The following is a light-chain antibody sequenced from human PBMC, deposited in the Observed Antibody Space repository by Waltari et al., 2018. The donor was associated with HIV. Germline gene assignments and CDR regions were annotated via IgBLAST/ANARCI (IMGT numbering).Light chain of an antibody. CDR1: QSVSRN. J-gene: IGKJ2*01. Sequence: IVLTQSPATLSLYPGAIATLSCRASQSVSRNLVWYQQKPGQAPRLLIYDASNRATGIPARFSGSGSGTDFTLTISSVEPEDFVVYYCQQRRNWPFTFGQGTKLEIK. CDR3: QQRRNWPFT. V-gene: IGKV3-11*01. CDR2: DAS.